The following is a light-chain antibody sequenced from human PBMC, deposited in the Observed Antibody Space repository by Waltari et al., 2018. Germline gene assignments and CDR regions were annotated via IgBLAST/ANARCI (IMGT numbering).Light chain of an antibody. V-gene: IGLV1-47*01. CDR2: RNN. Sequence: QSVLTQPPSASGTPGQRVTISCSGSSSHIGSNYVYWYQQLPGTAPKLLIYRNNQRPSGVPDRCSGSKSGTSASLAISGLRSEDEADYYCAAWDDSLGGVVFGGGTKLTVL. CDR1: SSHIGSNY. CDR3: AAWDDSLGGVV. J-gene: IGLJ2*01.